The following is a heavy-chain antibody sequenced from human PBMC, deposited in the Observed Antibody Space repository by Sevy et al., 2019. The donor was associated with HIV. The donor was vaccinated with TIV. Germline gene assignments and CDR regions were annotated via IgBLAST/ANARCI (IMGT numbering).Heavy chain of an antibody. Sequence: SETLSLTCAVYGGSLGGYSWTWIRQSQEGGLEWIGEITHSGTTNYISSLKSRVTISKATSNNQFSLKLNSVSAADTAVYYCARGKDVSGTFDIWGQGTGVTVSS. CDR3: ARGKDVSGTFDI. V-gene: IGHV4-34*01. CDR1: GGSLGGYS. CDR2: ITHSGTT. J-gene: IGHJ3*02.